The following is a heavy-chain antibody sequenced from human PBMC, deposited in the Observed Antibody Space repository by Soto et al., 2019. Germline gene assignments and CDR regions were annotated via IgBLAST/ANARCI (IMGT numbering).Heavy chain of an antibody. CDR3: ARGYDYVLGSYRSILPFDY. CDR1: GGSFSGYD. J-gene: IGHJ4*02. V-gene: IGHV4-34*01. CDR2: INHSGSN. D-gene: IGHD3-16*02. Sequence: QVQLQQWGAGLLKPSETLSLTCAVYGGSFSGYDWSWIRQPPGKGLEWIGEINHSGSNNYNPSLKSRVTISVDTSNNHFSRMLSSVIASDTAVYYCARGYDYVLGSYRSILPFDYWGQGTLVTVSS.